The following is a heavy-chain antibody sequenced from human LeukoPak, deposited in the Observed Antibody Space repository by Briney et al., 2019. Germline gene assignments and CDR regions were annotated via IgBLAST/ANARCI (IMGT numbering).Heavy chain of an antibody. CDR1: GYTFSNAW. Sequence: GGSLRLSCATSGYTFSNAWMNWVRQAPGKGLEWVAIMWNDGITGKYADSVRGRFSVSRDNSKNTVYLEMDSLRADDTSVYYCARDGSGWSSDYWGQGTLVTVSS. CDR3: ARDGSGWSSDY. V-gene: IGHV3-33*01. CDR2: MWNDGITG. J-gene: IGHJ4*02. D-gene: IGHD6-19*01.